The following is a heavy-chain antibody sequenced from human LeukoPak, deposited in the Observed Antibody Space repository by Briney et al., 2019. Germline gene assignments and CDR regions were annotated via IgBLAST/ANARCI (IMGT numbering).Heavy chain of an antibody. Sequence: GGSLRLSCAASGFTFSNYAMSWVRQAPGKGLEWVSGFSETNSGIYYADSVKGRFTISRDNSRNTLYLQMNSLGVEDTAIYFCAKVVQTGNSMFDYWGQGALVTVSS. CDR2: FSETNSGI. J-gene: IGHJ4*01. V-gene: IGHV3-23*01. CDR3: AKVVQTGNSMFDY. D-gene: IGHD2/OR15-2a*01. CDR1: GFTFSNYA.